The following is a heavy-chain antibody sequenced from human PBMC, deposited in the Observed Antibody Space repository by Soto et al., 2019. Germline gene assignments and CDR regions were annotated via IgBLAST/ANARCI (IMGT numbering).Heavy chain of an antibody. CDR1: GFTFTRYS. CDR2: ISSTTNYI. CDR3: ARESEDLTSNFDY. Sequence: EVQLVESGGGLVKPGGSLRLSCAASGFTFTRYSMNWVRQAPGKGIEWVSSISSTTNYIYYGDSMKGRFTISRDNSKNSLYLEMNSLRAEDTAAYYCARESEDLTSNFDYWGQGTLVTVSS. J-gene: IGHJ4*02. V-gene: IGHV3-21*06.